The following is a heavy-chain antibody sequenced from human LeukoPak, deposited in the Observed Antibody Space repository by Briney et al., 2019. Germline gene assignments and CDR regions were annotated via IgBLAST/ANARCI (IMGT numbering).Heavy chain of an antibody. CDR1: GFTFISSA. Sequence: GTSVKVSCKTSGFTFISSAEQWVRQARGQRLEWIGWIVVGSGNTNYAQKFQERVTITRDMSTSTAYMELSSLRSEDTAVYYCAADPSYSSGYRYYFDYWGQGTLVTVSS. CDR2: IVVGSGNT. CDR3: AADPSYSSGYRYYFDY. J-gene: IGHJ4*02. D-gene: IGHD3-22*01. V-gene: IGHV1-58*01.